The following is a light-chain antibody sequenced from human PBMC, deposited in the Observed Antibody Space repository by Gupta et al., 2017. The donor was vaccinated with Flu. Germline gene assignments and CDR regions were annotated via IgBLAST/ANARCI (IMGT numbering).Light chain of an antibody. Sequence: DIQMTQSPSSLSASVGDRVTITCRASQSITSYLNWYQQKPGKAPNLLIYGASNLQSGVPSRFSGSGIGSDFSLIISSLQPEDFATYYCQQSYSTPHTFGQGTRLEIK. CDR3: QQSYSTPHT. CDR2: GAS. J-gene: IGKJ2*01. CDR1: QSITSY. V-gene: IGKV1-39*01.